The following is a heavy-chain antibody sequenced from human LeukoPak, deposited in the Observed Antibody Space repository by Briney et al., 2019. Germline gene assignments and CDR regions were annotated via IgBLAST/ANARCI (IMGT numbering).Heavy chain of an antibody. D-gene: IGHD6-13*01. CDR3: ARHVGTLIAAAIKS. V-gene: IGHV4-31*03. CDR1: GGSISSGGYY. J-gene: IGHJ4*02. Sequence: PSQTLSLTCTVSGGSISSGGYYWSWIRQHPGKGLEWIGYIYYSGSTYYNPSLKSRVTISVDTSKNQFSLKLSSVTAADTAVYYCARHVGTLIAAAIKSWGQGTLVTVSS. CDR2: IYYSGST.